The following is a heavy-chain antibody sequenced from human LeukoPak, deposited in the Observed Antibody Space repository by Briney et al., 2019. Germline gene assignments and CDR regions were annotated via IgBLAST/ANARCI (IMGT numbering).Heavy chain of an antibody. Sequence: ASVKVSCQASGSTFPSYGISWVRPAPGQGLEWMGRISAYNGNTNYAQKLQGRVTMTTDTSTSTAYMELRSLRSDDTAVYYCARGGYSGYDYFDYWGQGTLVTVSS. CDR2: ISAYNGNT. D-gene: IGHD5-12*01. J-gene: IGHJ4*02. V-gene: IGHV1-18*04. CDR3: ARGGYSGYDYFDY. CDR1: GSTFPSYG.